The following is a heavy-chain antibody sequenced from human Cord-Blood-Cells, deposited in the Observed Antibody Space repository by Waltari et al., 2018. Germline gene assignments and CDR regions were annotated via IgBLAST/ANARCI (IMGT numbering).Heavy chain of an antibody. J-gene: IGHJ2*01. Sequence: VQLVQSGAEVKKPGASVKVSCQASGYTFTGYYLHWVRPAPGQGLEWMGWINPNSGGTNYAQKFQGWVTMTRDTSISTAYMELSRLRSDDTAVYYCARGAAGESYWYFDLWGRGTLVTVSS. CDR1: GYTFTGYY. V-gene: IGHV1-2*04. D-gene: IGHD7-27*01. CDR2: INPNSGGT. CDR3: ARGAAGESYWYFDL.